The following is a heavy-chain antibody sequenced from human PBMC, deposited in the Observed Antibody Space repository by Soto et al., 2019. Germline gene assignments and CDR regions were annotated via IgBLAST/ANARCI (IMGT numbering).Heavy chain of an antibody. CDR2: NYHSDTT. D-gene: IGHD1-26*01. J-gene: IGHJ4*02. Sequence: QVQLQESGPGLVKPSGTLSLTCSVSGESIVGLPYWNWIRQSPGQGLEWLGHNYHSDTTAYNPSFKSRVSMSVDTSKNQFSLTLNSVTTADTAVYYCARSQFGSFYRKYFDSWGPGIRVAVSS. V-gene: IGHV4-59*11. CDR3: ARSQFGSFYRKYFDS. CDR1: GESIVGLPY.